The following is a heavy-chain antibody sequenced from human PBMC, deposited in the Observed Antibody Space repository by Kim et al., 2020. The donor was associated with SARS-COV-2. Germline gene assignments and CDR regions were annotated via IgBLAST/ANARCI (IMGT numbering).Heavy chain of an antibody. CDR1: GFTFSSYW. CDR3: ARLVRGQWATFDY. Sequence: GGSLRLSCAASGFTFSSYWMPWVRQAPGKGLEWVSHLEGEGSRKFLLDPVKGRFTISRDNAKNTLFLQMNSLRAEDTAVYFCARLVRGQWATFDYWGQGT. J-gene: IGHJ4*02. V-gene: IGHV3-7*01. D-gene: IGHD2-8*01. CDR2: LEGEGSRK.